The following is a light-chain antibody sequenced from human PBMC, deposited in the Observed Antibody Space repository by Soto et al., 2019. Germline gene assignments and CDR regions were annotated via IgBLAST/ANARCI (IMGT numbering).Light chain of an antibody. CDR2: EVS. J-gene: IGLJ2*01. CDR1: SSDVGGYNY. Sequence: QSALTQPPSASGSPGQSVTISCTGTSSDVGGYNYVSWYQQHPGKAPKLMIYEVSKRPSGVPDRFSGSKSGNTASLTVSGLKAEDESDYYCSSYAGNNIVIFGGGTKMTVL. CDR3: SSYAGNNIVI. V-gene: IGLV2-8*01.